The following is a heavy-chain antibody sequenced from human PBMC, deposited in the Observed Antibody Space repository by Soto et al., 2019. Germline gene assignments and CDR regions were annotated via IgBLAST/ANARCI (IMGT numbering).Heavy chain of an antibody. CDR2: MNPNSGNT. CDR1: GYTFTSYD. J-gene: IGHJ6*03. Sequence: ASVKVSCKASGYTFTSYDINWVRQATGQGLEWMGWMNPNSGNTGYAQKFQGRVTMTRNTSISTAYMELSSLRSEDTAVYYCARGQGAIFGRGYYYYYYMDVWGKGTTVTVS. CDR3: ARGQGAIFGRGYYYYYYMDV. V-gene: IGHV1-8*01. D-gene: IGHD3-3*01.